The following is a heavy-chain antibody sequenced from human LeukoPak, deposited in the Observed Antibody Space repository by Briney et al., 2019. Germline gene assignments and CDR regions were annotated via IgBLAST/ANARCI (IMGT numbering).Heavy chain of an antibody. CDR2: IYYSGST. CDR3: ARLYGSGSNYFDY. D-gene: IGHD3-10*01. CDR1: GGSLTSDNYC. Sequence: SETLSLTCTVSGGSLTSDNYCWSWIRQHPGKGLEWIAYIYYSGSTFYNPSLKSRVTMSVDTSKNQFSLKLSSVTAADTALYYCARLYGSGSNYFDYWGQGTLVTVSS. V-gene: IGHV4-31*03. J-gene: IGHJ4*02.